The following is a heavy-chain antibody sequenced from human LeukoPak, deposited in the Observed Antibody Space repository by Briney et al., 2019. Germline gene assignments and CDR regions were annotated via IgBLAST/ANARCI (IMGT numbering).Heavy chain of an antibody. J-gene: IGHJ6*02. CDR3: ATVGSYSDNYYYYGMDV. Sequence: SVKVSCKASGGTFISYAISWVRQAPGQGLEWMGGIIPIFGTANYAQKFQGRVTITADESTSTAYMELSSLRSEDTAVYYCATVGSYSDNYYYYGMDVWGQGTTVTVSS. CDR1: GGTFISYA. V-gene: IGHV1-69*01. CDR2: IIPIFGTA. D-gene: IGHD1-26*01.